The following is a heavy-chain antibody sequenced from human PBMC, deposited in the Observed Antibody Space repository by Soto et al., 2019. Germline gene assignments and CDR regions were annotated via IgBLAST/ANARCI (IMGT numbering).Heavy chain of an antibody. CDR3: AKYGAGGYNWNVDDAFDI. Sequence: SLRLSCAASGFTFSSYGMHWVRQAPGKGLEWVAVISYDGSNKYYADSVKGRFTISRDNSKNTLYLQMNSLRAEDTAVYYCAKYGAGGYNWNVDDAFDIWGQGTMVTVSS. D-gene: IGHD1-1*01. CDR1: GFTFSSYG. V-gene: IGHV3-30*18. J-gene: IGHJ3*02. CDR2: ISYDGSNK.